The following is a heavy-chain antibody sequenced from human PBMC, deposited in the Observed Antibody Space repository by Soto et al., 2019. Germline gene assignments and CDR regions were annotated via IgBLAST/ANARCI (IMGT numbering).Heavy chain of an antibody. D-gene: IGHD5-12*01. V-gene: IGHV4-39*01. Sequence: SETLSLTCTVSGGSISSSSYYWGWIRQPPGKGLEWIGSIYYSGSTYYNPSLKSRVTISVDTSKNQFSLKLSSVTAADTAVYYCARMNIVATLVSQQFDYRGQGTLVTVSS. J-gene: IGHJ4*02. CDR3: ARMNIVATLVSQQFDY. CDR2: IYYSGST. CDR1: GGSISSSSYY.